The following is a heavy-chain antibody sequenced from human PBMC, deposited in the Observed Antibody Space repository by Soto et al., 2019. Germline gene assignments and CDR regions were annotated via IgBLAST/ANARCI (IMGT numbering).Heavy chain of an antibody. J-gene: IGHJ4*02. CDR2: IYYSGST. CDR3: TRANWYSEY. CDR1: GGSISSYY. D-gene: IGHD7-27*01. V-gene: IGHV4-59*01. Sequence: PSETLSLTCTVSGGSISSYYWSWIRQPPGKGLEWIGYIYYSGSTNYNPSLKSRVTISVDTSKNQFSLKLSSVTAADTAVYYCTRANWYSEYWGQGTLVTVSS.